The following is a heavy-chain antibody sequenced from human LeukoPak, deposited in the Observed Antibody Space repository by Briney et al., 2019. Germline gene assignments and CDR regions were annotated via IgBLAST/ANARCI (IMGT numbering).Heavy chain of an antibody. J-gene: IGHJ4*02. CDR2: ISTSSSYI. Sequence: PSETLSLTCTVSGGSISSYYWSWVRQAPGKGLEWVSSISTSSSYIYYADSVKGRFTISRHNAKNSLYLQMNSLRAEDTAVYYCARRYGDYVGSFEYWGQGTQVTVSS. D-gene: IGHD4-17*01. CDR3: ARRYGDYVGSFEY. CDR1: GGSISSYY. V-gene: IGHV3-21*01.